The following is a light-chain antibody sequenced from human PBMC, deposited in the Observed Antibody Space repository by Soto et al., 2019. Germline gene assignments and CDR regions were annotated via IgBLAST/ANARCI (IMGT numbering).Light chain of an antibody. CDR2: DAS. CDR1: QSVSSY. V-gene: IGKV3-11*01. CDR3: QQRSNWPPYT. J-gene: IGKJ2*01. Sequence: EIVLTQSPATLSLSPGERATLSCRASQSVSSYLAWYQQKTGQAPRLLIYDASNRATGIPARFSGSGSGTDFALTISSLEPEDFDVYYCQQRSNWPPYTFGQGTNLEIK.